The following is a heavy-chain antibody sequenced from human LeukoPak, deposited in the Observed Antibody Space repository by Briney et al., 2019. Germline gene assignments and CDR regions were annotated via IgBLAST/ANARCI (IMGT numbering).Heavy chain of an antibody. V-gene: IGHV3-33*01. CDR2: IWYDGSNK. CDR1: GFTFSSYG. J-gene: IGHJ4*02. Sequence: GRSLRLSCAASGFTFSSYGMHWVRQAPGRGLEWVAVIWYDGSNKYYADSVKGRFTISRDNSKNTLYLQMNSLRAEDTAVYYCAREALPLDPYFDYWGQGTLVTVSS. CDR3: AREALPLDPYFDY.